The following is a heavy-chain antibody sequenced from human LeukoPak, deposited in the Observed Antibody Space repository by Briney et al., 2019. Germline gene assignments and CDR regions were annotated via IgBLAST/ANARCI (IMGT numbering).Heavy chain of an antibody. Sequence: GASVKVSCKASGGTFSSYAISWVRQAPGQGLEWMGRIIPILGIANYAQKFQGRVTITADKSTSTAYMELSSLRSEDTAVYYCARGRGLGYCSSTSCYPSPSWFDPWGQGTQVTVSS. D-gene: IGHD2-2*01. CDR3: ARGRGLGYCSSTSCYPSPSWFDP. CDR2: IIPILGIA. V-gene: IGHV1-69*04. J-gene: IGHJ5*02. CDR1: GGTFSSYA.